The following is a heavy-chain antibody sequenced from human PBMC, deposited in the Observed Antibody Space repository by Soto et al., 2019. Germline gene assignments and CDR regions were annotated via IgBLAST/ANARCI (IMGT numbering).Heavy chain of an antibody. J-gene: IGHJ4*02. CDR3: ARDRGDSSSSLFDY. V-gene: IGHV1-18*01. CDR2: ISAYNGNT. Sequence: ASVKVSCKASGYTFTSYGISWVRQAPGQALEWMGWISAYNGNTNYAQKLQGRVTMTTDTSTSTAYMELRSLRSDDTAVYYCARDRGDSSSSLFDYWGQRSLVPGSS. CDR1: GYTFTSYG. D-gene: IGHD6-6*01.